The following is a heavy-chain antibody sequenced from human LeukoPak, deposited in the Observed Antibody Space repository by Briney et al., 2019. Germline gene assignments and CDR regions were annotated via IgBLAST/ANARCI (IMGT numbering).Heavy chain of an antibody. CDR1: GYTFTSYD. J-gene: IGHJ6*02. V-gene: IGHV1-8*01. CDR2: MNPNSGDT. CDR3: ANGYSSSWYFSYYYGMDV. Sequence: ASVKVSCKASGYTFTSYDINWVRQATGQGLEWMGWMNPNSGDTGYAQKFQGRVTMTRNTSISTAYMELSSLRSEDTAVYYCANGYSSSWYFSYYYGMDVWGQGTTVTVTS. D-gene: IGHD6-13*01.